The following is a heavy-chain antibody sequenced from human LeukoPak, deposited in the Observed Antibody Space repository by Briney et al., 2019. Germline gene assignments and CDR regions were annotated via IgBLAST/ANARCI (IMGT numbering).Heavy chain of an antibody. CDR1: GYSISSGYY. Sequence: PSETLSLTCTVSGYSISSGYYWGWIRQPPGKGLEWIGSIYHSGSTYYNPSLKSRVTISVDTSKNQFSLKLSSVTAADTAVYYCARGYSSSPNNWFDPWGQGTLVTVSP. D-gene: IGHD6-6*01. CDR2: IYHSGST. CDR3: ARGYSSSPNNWFDP. V-gene: IGHV4-38-2*02. J-gene: IGHJ5*02.